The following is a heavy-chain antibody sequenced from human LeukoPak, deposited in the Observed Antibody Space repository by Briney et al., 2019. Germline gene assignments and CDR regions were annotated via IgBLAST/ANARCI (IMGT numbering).Heavy chain of an antibody. CDR1: GFTFSSYA. J-gene: IGHJ4*02. D-gene: IGHD6-19*01. Sequence: GGSLRLSCAASGFTFSSYAMHWVRQAPGKGLEWVAVISYDGSNKYYADSVKGRFTISRDNSKNTLYLQMNSLRAEDTAVYYCARDSRGSGWSYFDYWDQGTV. V-gene: IGHV3-30*04. CDR3: ARDSRGSGWSYFDY. CDR2: ISYDGSNK.